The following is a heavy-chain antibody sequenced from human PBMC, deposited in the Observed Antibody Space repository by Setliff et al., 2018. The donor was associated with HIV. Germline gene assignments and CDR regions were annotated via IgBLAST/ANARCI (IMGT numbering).Heavy chain of an antibody. Sequence: SETLSLTCAVSGYSIRSGYYWGWIRQSPGKGLEWIGTMFRTGTSYYNPSLTSRVTISQDTSKNQFSLELTSVTAADTAVYYCASFFVTTVTNQDYWGQGTPVTVSS. D-gene: IGHD4-17*01. J-gene: IGHJ4*02. V-gene: IGHV4-38-2*01. CDR3: ASFFVTTVTNQDY. CDR1: GYSIRSGYY. CDR2: MFRTGTS.